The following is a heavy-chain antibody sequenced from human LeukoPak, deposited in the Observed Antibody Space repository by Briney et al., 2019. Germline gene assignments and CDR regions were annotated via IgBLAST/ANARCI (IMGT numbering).Heavy chain of an antibody. V-gene: IGHV4-59*01. Sequence: SETLSLTCTVSGGSISDYYWNWIRQPPGKGLEWIGYIYYSGSTTYNPSLKSRVTMSVDTDKNQFSLTVRSVTAADTAVYYCARGDFCSKSNCYLRPMDVWGKGTTVTVSS. D-gene: IGHD3-3*01. CDR3: ARGDFCSKSNCYLRPMDV. J-gene: IGHJ6*03. CDR2: IYYSGST. CDR1: GGSISDYY.